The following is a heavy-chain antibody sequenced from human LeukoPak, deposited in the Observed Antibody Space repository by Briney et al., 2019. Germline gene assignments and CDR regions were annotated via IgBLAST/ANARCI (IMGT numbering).Heavy chain of an antibody. V-gene: IGHV1-8*01. CDR2: MNPNSGNT. CDR3: ARVISSSWYHHDH. D-gene: IGHD6-13*01. J-gene: IGHJ4*02. CDR1: GYTFTSYD. Sequence: ASVKVSCKASGYTFTSYDINWVRQATVQGLEWMGWMNPNSGNTGYAQKFQGRVAMTTDTSTSTAYMELRSLRFDDTAFYYCARVISSSWYHHDHWGQGTLVTVSS.